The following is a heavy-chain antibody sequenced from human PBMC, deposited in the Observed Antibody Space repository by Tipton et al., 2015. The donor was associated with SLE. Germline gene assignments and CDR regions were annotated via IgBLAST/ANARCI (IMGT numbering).Heavy chain of an antibody. CDR3: ARGGRYHINWLDP. Sequence: TLSLTCSVSGGSVTCHFWSWIRQPPGKGLEWIGFIYYTGSAYYTPSLKSRVTISLDTSKNQISLKVNSLTAADTAVYYCARGGRYHINWLDPWGQGTLVAVSS. D-gene: IGHD1-26*01. CDR1: GGSVTCHF. CDR2: IYYTGSA. V-gene: IGHV4-59*02. J-gene: IGHJ5*02.